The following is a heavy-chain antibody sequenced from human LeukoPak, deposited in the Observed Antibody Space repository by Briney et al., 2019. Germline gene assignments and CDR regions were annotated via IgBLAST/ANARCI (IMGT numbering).Heavy chain of an antibody. Sequence: GGSLRLSCAASGFTFNSHAMNWVRQASGKGLEWVSAISGSGGATYDADSVKGRFTISRDNSKNTLYLQMNSLRDEDTAVYYCARGSMSALFDSWGQGTLVTVSS. CDR3: ARGSMSALFDS. V-gene: IGHV3-23*01. CDR2: ISGSGGAT. CDR1: GFTFNSHA. J-gene: IGHJ4*02.